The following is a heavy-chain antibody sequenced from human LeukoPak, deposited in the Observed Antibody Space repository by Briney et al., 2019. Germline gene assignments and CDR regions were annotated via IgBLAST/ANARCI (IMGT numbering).Heavy chain of an antibody. CDR2: INPNSGGT. CDR1: GYTFTGYY. Sequence: ASVKVSCKASGYTFTGYYMRWVRQAPGQGLEWMGWINPNSGGTNYAQKFQGRFTITINTSISTAYMELSSLRSEDTAVYYCARAFGGHDEWYYFDYWGQGTLVTVSS. D-gene: IGHD5-12*01. V-gene: IGHV1-2*02. J-gene: IGHJ4*02. CDR3: ARAFGGHDEWYYFDY.